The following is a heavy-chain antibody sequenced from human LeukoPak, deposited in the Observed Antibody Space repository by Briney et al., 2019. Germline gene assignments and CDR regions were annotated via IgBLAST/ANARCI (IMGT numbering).Heavy chain of an antibody. V-gene: IGHV3-9*01. CDR2: ISWNSGSI. D-gene: IGHD4/OR15-4a*01. CDR1: GFTFDDYA. J-gene: IGHJ4*02. CDR3: GRDFVNDAKARFDG. Sequence: GRSLRLSCAASGFTFDDYAMHWVRQAPGKGLEWVSGISWNSGSIGYADSVKGRFTISRDNSKNTLYLQMNSLRAEDTAMYYCGRDFVNDAKARFDGWGQGTLVIVSS.